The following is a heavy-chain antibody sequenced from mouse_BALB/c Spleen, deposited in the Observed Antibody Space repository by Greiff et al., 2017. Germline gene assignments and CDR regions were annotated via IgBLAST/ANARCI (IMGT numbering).Heavy chain of an antibody. CDR1: GFNIKDTY. CDR3: ATHTMMSRGFAY. CDR2: IDPANGNT. J-gene: IGHJ3*01. V-gene: IGHV14-3*02. D-gene: IGHD2-4*01. Sequence: VQLQQSGAELVKPGASVKLSCTASGFNIKDTYMHWVKQRPEQGLEWIGRIDPANGNTKYDPKFQGKATITADTSSNTAYLQLSSLTSEDTAVYYCATHTMMSRGFAYWGQGTLVTVSA.